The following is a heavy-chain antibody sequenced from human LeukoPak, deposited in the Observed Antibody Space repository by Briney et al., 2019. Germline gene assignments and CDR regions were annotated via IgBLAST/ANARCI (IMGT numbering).Heavy chain of an antibody. J-gene: IGHJ4*02. CDR1: GGSFSGYY. CDR3: ARVSPQGLWFGGGDYFDY. D-gene: IGHD3-10*01. CDR2: INHSGST. V-gene: IGHV4-34*01. Sequence: SETLSLTCAVYGGSFSGYYWSWIRQPPGKGLEWIGEINHSGSTNYNPSLKSRVTMSVDTSKNQFSLKLSSVTAADTAVYYCARVSPQGLWFGGGDYFDYWGQGTLVTVSS.